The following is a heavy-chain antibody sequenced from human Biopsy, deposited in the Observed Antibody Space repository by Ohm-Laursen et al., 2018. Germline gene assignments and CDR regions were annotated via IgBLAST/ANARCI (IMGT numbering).Heavy chain of an antibody. Sequence: TLSLTCCASGASVKTSGYFWAWIRQRPGKGLEWIGYISYNERTHYNPSLTSRLAISFDTSNNRISLQLRSVSVADTAVYYCVREPKTGTAEAWYFDLWGRGSPVTVPS. V-gene: IGHV4-31*03. CDR1: GASVKTSGYF. CDR3: VREPKTGTAEAWYFDL. CDR2: ISYNERT. J-gene: IGHJ2*01. D-gene: IGHD3-9*01.